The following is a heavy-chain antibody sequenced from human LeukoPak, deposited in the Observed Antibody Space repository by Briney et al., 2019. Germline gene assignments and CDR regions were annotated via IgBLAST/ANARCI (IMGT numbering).Heavy chain of an antibody. CDR2: IRSSSSYI. Sequence: GGSLRLSCAASGFTFSSYSMNWVRQTPRKRLWWVSSIRSSSSYIYCADSVKGRFTISRDNAKNSLYLQMNSLRAEDTAVYYCAVEYCSGGSCYSFQHWGQGTLVTVSS. CDR3: AVEYCSGGSCYSFQH. J-gene: IGHJ1*01. V-gene: IGHV3-21*01. CDR1: GFTFSSYS. D-gene: IGHD2-15*01.